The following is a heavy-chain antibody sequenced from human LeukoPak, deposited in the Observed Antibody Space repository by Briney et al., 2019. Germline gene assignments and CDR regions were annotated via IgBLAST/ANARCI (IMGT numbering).Heavy chain of an antibody. CDR3: ARFSDLAARPFDY. CDR1: GYSFTSYW. Sequence: RGESLKISWKGSGYSFTSYWIGLVRQMPGKGLEWMGIIYPGDSDTRYSPSFQGQVTISADKSISTAYLQWSSLKASDTAMYYCARFSDLAARPFDYWGQGTLVTVSS. V-gene: IGHV5-51*01. CDR2: IYPGDSDT. J-gene: IGHJ4*02. D-gene: IGHD6-6*01.